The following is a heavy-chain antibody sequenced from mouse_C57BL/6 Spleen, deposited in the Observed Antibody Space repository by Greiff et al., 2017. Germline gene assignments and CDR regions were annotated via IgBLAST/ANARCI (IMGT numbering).Heavy chain of an antibody. D-gene: IGHD3-2*02. CDR3: ARKLRDTYFDY. CDR1: GYTFTSYW. V-gene: IGHV1-69*01. CDR2: IDPSDSYT. Sequence: VQLQQPGAELVMPGASVKLSCKASGYTFTSYWMHWVKQRPGQGLEWIGEIDPSDSYTNYNQKFKGKSTLTVDKSSSTAYMQLSSLTSEDSAVYYCARKLRDTYFDYWGQGTTLTVSS. J-gene: IGHJ2*01.